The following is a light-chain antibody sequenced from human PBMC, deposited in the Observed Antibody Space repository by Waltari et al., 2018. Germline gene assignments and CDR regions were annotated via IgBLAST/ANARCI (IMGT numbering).Light chain of an antibody. CDR1: QALSTY. CDR3: QQSYSFLYT. V-gene: IGKV1-39*01. J-gene: IGKJ2*01. CDR2: AAS. Sequence: DIQMTQSPSSLSASIGDRVTITCRASQALSTYLSWFQQRPGEAPRLLIYAASILQTGVPLRFSGSGSGTDFTLTIINVQPEDFATYFCQQSYSFLYTFGQGTKLDI.